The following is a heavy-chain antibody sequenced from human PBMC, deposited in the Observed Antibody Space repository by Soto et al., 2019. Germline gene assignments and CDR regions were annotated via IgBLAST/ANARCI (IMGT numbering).Heavy chain of an antibody. V-gene: IGHV3-48*02. CDR1: GFTFSSYS. J-gene: IGHJ2*01. D-gene: IGHD6-19*01. Sequence: EVQLLESGGGLVQPGGSLRLSCAASGFTFSSYSMNWVRQAPGKWLEWVSYISSSSSSINYADPVKGRFTISRDNAKNSLYLQRNSLRDEDTAVYYCARRREGYSSGWVPLDWYFDLWGRGTLVTVSS. CDR3: ARRREGYSSGWVPLDWYFDL. CDR2: ISSSSSSI.